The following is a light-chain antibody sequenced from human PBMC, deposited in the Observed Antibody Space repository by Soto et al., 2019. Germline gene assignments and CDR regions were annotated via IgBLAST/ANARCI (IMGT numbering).Light chain of an antibody. CDR3: SSYAGTYIV. Sequence: QSVLTQPPSASGSPGQSVTISCTGTSIDVGGYDYVSWYQQHPGKAPKLMIYDVTKRPSGVPDRFSGSKSANTASLTVSGLQAEDEADYYCSSYAGTYIVFGTGTKVTVL. V-gene: IGLV2-8*01. J-gene: IGLJ1*01. CDR1: SIDVGGYDY. CDR2: DVT.